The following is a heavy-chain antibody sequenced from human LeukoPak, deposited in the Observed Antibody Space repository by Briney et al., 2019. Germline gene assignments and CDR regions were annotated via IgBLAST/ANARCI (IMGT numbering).Heavy chain of an antibody. D-gene: IGHD3-10*01. J-gene: IGHJ6*03. CDR1: GGSISSSSYY. CDR3: AGRNTYYGSSYYYYYMDV. V-gene: IGHV4-39*07. CDR2: IYYSGST. Sequence: PSETLSLTCTVSGGSISSSSYYWGWIRQPPGKGLEWIGSIYYSGSTYYNPSLKSRVTISVDTSKNQFSLKLSSVTAADTAVYYCAGRNTYYGSSYYYYYMDVWGKGTTVTISS.